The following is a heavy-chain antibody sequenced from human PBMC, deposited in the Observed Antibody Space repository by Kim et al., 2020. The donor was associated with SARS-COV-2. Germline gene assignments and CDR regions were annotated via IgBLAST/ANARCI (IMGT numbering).Heavy chain of an antibody. Sequence: GGSLRLSCAASGFSFNSYAMTWVRQPPGKGLEWVSVITSYGDTYYADSVKGRFTISRDNSRNTLYLQMNSLRAEDTAVYYCAKEREVGGATDYWGQGTLV. CDR1: GFSFNSYA. CDR3: AKEREVGGATDY. D-gene: IGHD1-26*01. J-gene: IGHJ4*02. CDR2: ITSYGDT. V-gene: IGHV3-23*01.